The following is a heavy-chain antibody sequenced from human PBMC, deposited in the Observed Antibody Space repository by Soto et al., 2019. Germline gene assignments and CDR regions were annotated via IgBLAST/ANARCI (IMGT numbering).Heavy chain of an antibody. D-gene: IGHD3-3*01. CDR1: GFTFSSYS. CDR2: ISSSSSYI. J-gene: IGHJ6*02. V-gene: IGHV3-21*01. Sequence: GGSLRLSCAASGFTFSSYSMNWVRQAPGKGLEWVSPISSSSSYIYYADSVKGRFTISRDNAKNSLYLQMNSLRAEDTAVYYCARVDYDFWSGYYTNYYGMDVWGQGTTVTVSS. CDR3: ARVDYDFWSGYYTNYYGMDV.